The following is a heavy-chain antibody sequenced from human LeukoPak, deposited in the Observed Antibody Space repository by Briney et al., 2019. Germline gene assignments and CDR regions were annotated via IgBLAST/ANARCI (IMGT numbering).Heavy chain of an antibody. J-gene: IGHJ4*02. CDR2: IYSGGST. D-gene: IGHD6-6*01. CDR3: ARVAISSSYQIYFDY. Sequence: GGSLRLSCSASGFTFSSYAMHWVRQAPGKGLEWVSVIYSGGSTYYADSVKGRFTISRDNSKNTLYLQMNSLRAEDTAVYYCARVAISSSYQIYFDYWGQGTLVTVSS. CDR1: GFTFSSYA. V-gene: IGHV3-53*01.